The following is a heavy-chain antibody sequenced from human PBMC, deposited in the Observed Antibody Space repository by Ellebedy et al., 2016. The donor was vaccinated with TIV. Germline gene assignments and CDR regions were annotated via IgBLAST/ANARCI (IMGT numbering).Heavy chain of an antibody. CDR3: ARVGTTGYYYMDV. Sequence: ASVKVSCXASGYTFSSYGISWVRQAPGQGLEWMGWISAYNGNTNYAQKLQGRVTLTRDTSTSTAYMELRSLRSDDTAVYCCARVGTTGYYYMDVWGKGTTVTVSS. CDR2: ISAYNGNT. D-gene: IGHD1-7*01. CDR1: GYTFSSYG. J-gene: IGHJ6*03. V-gene: IGHV1-18*01.